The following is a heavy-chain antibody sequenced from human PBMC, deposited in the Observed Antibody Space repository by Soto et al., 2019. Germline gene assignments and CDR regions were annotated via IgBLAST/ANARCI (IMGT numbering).Heavy chain of an antibody. D-gene: IGHD5-12*01. CDR2: ISYDGSNK. V-gene: IGHV3-30*18. Sequence: GGALRLSGAASVFTFSSYGMHWVRQAPGKGLEWVAVISYDGSNKYYADSVKGRFTISRDNSKNTLYLQMNSLRAEDTAVYYCAKDHFIVATIRDYYYYGMDVWGQGTTVTVSS. CDR1: VFTFSSYG. J-gene: IGHJ6*02. CDR3: AKDHFIVATIRDYYYYGMDV.